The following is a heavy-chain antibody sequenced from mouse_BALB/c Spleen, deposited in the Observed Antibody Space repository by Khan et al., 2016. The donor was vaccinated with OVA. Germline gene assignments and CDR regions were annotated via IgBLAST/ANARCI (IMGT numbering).Heavy chain of an antibody. V-gene: IGHV3-1*02. CDR3: ARDGNYMDY. CDR1: GYSITSGYS. CDR2: IYFSGSI. J-gene: IGHJ4*01. Sequence: VQLKESGPDLVKPSQSLSLTCTVTGYSITSGYSWHWIRQFPGNKLEWMGYIYFSGSISYNPSLKSRISITRDSSKNQFFLHLHSVTTEDTATDYCARDGNYMDYWGQGTSVTVSS. D-gene: IGHD2-1*01.